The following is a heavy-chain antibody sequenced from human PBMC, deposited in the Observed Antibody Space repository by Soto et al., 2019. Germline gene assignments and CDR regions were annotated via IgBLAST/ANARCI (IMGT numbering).Heavy chain of an antibody. J-gene: IGHJ6*02. D-gene: IGHD3-10*01. Sequence: PSETLSLTCTVSGGSISSSSYYWSWIRQPPGKGLEWIGYIYYSGSTNYNPSLKSRVTISVDTSKNQFSLKLSSVTAADTAVYYCARELLWFGELLHPIRHGMDVWGQGTTVTVSS. V-gene: IGHV4-61*01. CDR2: IYYSGST. CDR1: GGSISSSSYY. CDR3: ARELLWFGELLHPIRHGMDV.